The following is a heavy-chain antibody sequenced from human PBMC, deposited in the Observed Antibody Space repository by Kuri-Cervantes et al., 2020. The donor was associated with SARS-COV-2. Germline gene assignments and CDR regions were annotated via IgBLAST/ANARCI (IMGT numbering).Heavy chain of an antibody. CDR1: GGSVSSGSYY. CDR2: IYYSGST. J-gene: IGHJ4*02. CDR3: ARIVGGGDEGDC. D-gene: IGHD5-12*01. V-gene: IGHV4-61*01. Sequence: SETLSLTCTVSGGSVSSGSYYWSWIRQPPGKGLEWIGYIYYSGSTNYNPSLKSRVTISVDTSENQFSLKLSSVTAADTAVYYCARIVGGGDEGDCWGQGTLVTVSS.